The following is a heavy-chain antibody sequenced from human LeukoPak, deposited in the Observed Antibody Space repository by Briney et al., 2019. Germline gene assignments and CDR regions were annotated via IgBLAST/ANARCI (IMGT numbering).Heavy chain of an antibody. J-gene: IGHJ4*02. CDR2: INHNGNVN. CDR1: GFTFSSYW. V-gene: IGHV3-7*03. Sequence: GGSLRLSCAASGFTFSSYWMNWARQAPGKGLEWVASINHNGNVNYYVDSVKGRFTISRDNAKNSLYLQMNSLRAEDTAVYYCALSETTVTTLVYWGQGTLVTVSS. D-gene: IGHD4-17*01. CDR3: ALSETTVTTLVY.